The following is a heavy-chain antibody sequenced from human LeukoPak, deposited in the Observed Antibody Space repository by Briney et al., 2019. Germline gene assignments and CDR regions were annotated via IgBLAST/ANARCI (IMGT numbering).Heavy chain of an antibody. CDR1: GFTFSSFW. D-gene: IGHD3-3*01. Sequence: GGSLRLSCAASGFTFSSFWMHWVRQAPGKGLVWVSRIWNDGSSTAYADSVKGRFTISRDNAKNTLYLQMNSLRAEDTAVYYCARDSFVTISGGWNWFDPWGQGTLVTVSS. V-gene: IGHV3-74*01. J-gene: IGHJ5*02. CDR2: IWNDGSST. CDR3: ARDSFVTISGGWNWFDP.